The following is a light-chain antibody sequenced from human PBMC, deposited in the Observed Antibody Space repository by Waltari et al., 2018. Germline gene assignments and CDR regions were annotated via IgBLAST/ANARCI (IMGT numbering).Light chain of an antibody. Sequence: QAALTQPPSVSGSPGQSVTISCTGTSSDIGDYNYVSWYQQHPGKAPKLLIYDVSKRPSGFSDRFSGSKSGNTASLTISGLQAEDEADYYCNSYAGSNTFYIFGAGTRLTV. J-gene: IGLJ1*01. CDR3: NSYAGSNTFYI. CDR2: DVS. CDR1: SSDIGDYNY. V-gene: IGLV2-11*01.